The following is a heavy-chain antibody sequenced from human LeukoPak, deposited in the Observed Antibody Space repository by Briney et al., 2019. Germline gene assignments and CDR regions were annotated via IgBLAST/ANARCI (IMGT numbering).Heavy chain of an antibody. Sequence: SVKVSCKASGGTFNSYAISWVRQAPGQGLEWMGGIIPIFGTANYAQKFQGRVTITADKSTSTAYMELSSLRSEDTAVYYCAGGIAAAGMLTFDYWGQGTLVTVSS. CDR3: AGGIAAAGMLTFDY. D-gene: IGHD6-13*01. CDR1: GGTFNSYA. V-gene: IGHV1-69*06. J-gene: IGHJ4*02. CDR2: IIPIFGTA.